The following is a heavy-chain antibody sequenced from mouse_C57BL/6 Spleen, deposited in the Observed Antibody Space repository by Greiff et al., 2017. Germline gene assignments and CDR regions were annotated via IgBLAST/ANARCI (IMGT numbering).Heavy chain of an antibody. V-gene: IGHV5-9-1*02. CDR3: TREELYDYEGGY. CDR1: GFTFSSYA. CDR2: ISRGGDYI. D-gene: IGHD2-4*01. Sequence: EVKLMESGEGLVKPGGSLKLSCAASGFTFSSYAMSWVRQTPEKRLEWVAYISRGGDYIYYADTVKGRFTIARDNARNTLYLQMSSLKSEDTAMYYCTREELYDYEGGYWGQGTSVTVSS. J-gene: IGHJ4*01.